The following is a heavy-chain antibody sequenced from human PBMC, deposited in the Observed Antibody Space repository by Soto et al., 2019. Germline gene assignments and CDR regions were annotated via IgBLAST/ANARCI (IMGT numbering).Heavy chain of an antibody. Sequence: VQLVESGGGLVKPGGSLRLSCAASGFTFSDYYMSWIRQAPGKGLEWVSAISGSGSGTTTYYADSVKGRFTISRDNSKNTLYLQMHSLRAEDTALYYCAKDTVGAPVFWYFDLWGRGTLVTVSS. CDR2: ISGSGSGTTT. CDR1: GFTFSDYY. CDR3: AKDTVGAPVFWYFDL. D-gene: IGHD1-26*01. J-gene: IGHJ2*01. V-gene: IGHV3-23*04.